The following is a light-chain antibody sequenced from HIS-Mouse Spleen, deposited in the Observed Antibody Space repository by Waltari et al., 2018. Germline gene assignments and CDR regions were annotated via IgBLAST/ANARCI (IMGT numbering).Light chain of an antibody. V-gene: IGLV2-14*03. J-gene: IGLJ2*01. CDR1: SSDVGGYKY. CDR2: DVS. Sequence: QSALTQPASVSGSPGQSITISCTGTSSDVGGYKYVSWDQQHPGKAPKLMIYDVSNRPSGVSNRFSGSKSGNTASLTISGLQAEDEADYYCSSYTSSSTLRVFGGGTKLTVL. CDR3: SSYTSSSTLRV.